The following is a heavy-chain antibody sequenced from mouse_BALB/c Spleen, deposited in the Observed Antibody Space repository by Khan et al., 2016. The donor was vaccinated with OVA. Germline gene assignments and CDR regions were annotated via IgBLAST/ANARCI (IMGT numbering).Heavy chain of an antibody. D-gene: IGHD1-1*01. CDR3: ARRTTGYTLDY. CDR1: GYTFTSNT. J-gene: IGHJ4*01. Sequence: QVQLQQSGAELARPGASVKMSCKASGYTFTSNTMHWLKQRPGQGLEWIGYINPGSSYTNYNQNFKDKATLTADKSSSTAYMQLSSLTSEDSVVYYCARRTTGYTLDYWGQGTSVTVSS. V-gene: IGHV1-4*01. CDR2: INPGSSYT.